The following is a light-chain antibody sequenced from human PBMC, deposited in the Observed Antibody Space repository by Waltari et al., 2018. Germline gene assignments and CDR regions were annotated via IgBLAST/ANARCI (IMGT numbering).Light chain of an antibody. CDR3: QHYNTYSVT. CDR1: QSISDW. CDR2: DAS. V-gene: IGKV1-5*01. Sequence: DIQMTQSPSTLSASVGDRVTITCRASQSISDWLAWYQQKPGKAPKLLSYDASSLESGVPSRFSGSGSGTEFTLTISSLQPDDFATYYCQHYNTYSVTFGPGTKVDIK. J-gene: IGKJ3*01.